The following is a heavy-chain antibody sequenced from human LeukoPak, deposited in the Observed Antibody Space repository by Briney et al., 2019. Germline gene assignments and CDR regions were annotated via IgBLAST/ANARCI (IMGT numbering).Heavy chain of an antibody. Sequence: ASVKVSCKASGYTFTSYAMHWVRQAPGQRLEWMGWINAGNGNTKYSQKFQGRVTITRDTSASTAYMELSSLRSEDTAVYYCITMVRGESDFDYWGQGTLVTVSS. D-gene: IGHD3-10*01. J-gene: IGHJ4*02. CDR2: INAGNGNT. CDR3: ITMVRGESDFDY. CDR1: GYTFTSYA. V-gene: IGHV1-3*01.